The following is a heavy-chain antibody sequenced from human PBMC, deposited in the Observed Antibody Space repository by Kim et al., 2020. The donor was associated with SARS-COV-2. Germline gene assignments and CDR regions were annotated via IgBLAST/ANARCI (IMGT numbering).Heavy chain of an antibody. V-gene: IGHV4-34*01. CDR1: GGSISGYY. CDR3: ARRYRLTTFGVVTAPGAFDI. J-gene: IGHJ3*02. CDR2: INHSGST. Sequence: SETLSLTCAVYGGSISGYYWSWIRQPPGKGLEWIGEINHSGSTNYNPSLKSRVTISVDTSKNQFSLKLSSVTAADTAVYYCARRYRLTTFGVVTAPGAFDIWCQRRMVIISS. D-gene: IGHD3-3*01.